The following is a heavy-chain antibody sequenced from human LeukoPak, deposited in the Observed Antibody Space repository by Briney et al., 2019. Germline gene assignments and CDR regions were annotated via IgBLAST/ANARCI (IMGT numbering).Heavy chain of an antibody. CDR3: ARSHDHLWGNYPDY. D-gene: IGHD3-16*02. J-gene: IGHJ4*02. CDR2: IHHDGRI. CDR1: GGSIDSTNW. Sequence: SETLSLTCDVSGGSIDSTNWWNWVRQPPGKGLEWIGEIHHDGRINYNPSLKSRVTLSVDKSKNQFSLRLNSVTAADTAMYYCARSHDHLWGNYPDYWGQGTLVTVPS. V-gene: IGHV4/OR15-8*01.